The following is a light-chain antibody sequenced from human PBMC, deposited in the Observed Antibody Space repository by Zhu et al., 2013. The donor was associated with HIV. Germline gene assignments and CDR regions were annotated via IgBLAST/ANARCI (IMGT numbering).Light chain of an antibody. CDR3: QHVNNNAA. J-gene: IGKJ3*01. V-gene: IGKV1-9*01. CDR1: QDIDRY. Sequence: DIQVTQSPSTLSASVGDRVTITCRASQDIDRYLAWYQQTPGKAPTLLVYAASTTQSGVPSRFSGSGSGTEFSLTISSLQPEDFATYYCQHVNNNAAFGPGTKVDV. CDR2: AAS.